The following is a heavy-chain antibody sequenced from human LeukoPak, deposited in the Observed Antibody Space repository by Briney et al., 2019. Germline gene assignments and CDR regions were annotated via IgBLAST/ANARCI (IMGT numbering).Heavy chain of an antibody. CDR3: ARARPNYDILTGYPPNYFDY. CDR2: IYYSGST. D-gene: IGHD3-9*01. Sequence: SETLSLTCAVYGGSFSGYYWSWIRQHPGKGLEWIGYIYYSGSTYYNPSLKSRVTISVDTSKNQFSLKLSSVTAADTAVYYCARARPNYDILTGYPPNYFDYWGQGTLVTVSS. CDR1: GGSFSGYY. J-gene: IGHJ4*02. V-gene: IGHV4-31*11.